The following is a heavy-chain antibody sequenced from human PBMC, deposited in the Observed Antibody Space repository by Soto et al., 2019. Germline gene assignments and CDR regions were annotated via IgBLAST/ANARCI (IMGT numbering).Heavy chain of an antibody. CDR2: ISGSGGST. CDR3: SKDWQLRPRVFDY. Sequence: EVQLLESGGGLVQPGGSLRLSCAASGFTFSSYAMSWVRQAPGKGLEWVSAISGSGGSTYYADSVKGRFTISRDNSKNALYLQMNSLRADDTAVYYCSKDWQLRPRVFDYWGQGALVTVSS. CDR1: GFTFSSYA. J-gene: IGHJ4*02. D-gene: IGHD6-13*01. V-gene: IGHV3-23*01.